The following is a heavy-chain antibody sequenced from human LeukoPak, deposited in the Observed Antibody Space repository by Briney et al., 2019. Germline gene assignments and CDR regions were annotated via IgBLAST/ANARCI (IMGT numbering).Heavy chain of an antibody. CDR2: INPNSGST. D-gene: IGHD3-10*01. CDR1: GYTFTGYY. CDR3: ARGGGSVGWFGDWGVDY. J-gene: IGHJ4*02. Sequence: GASVKVSCKASGYTFTGYYMHWVRQAPGQGLEWMGRINPNSGSTNYAQKFQGRVTMTRDTSISTAYMELSRLRSDDTAVYYCARGGGSVGWFGDWGVDYWGQGTLVTVSS. V-gene: IGHV1-2*06.